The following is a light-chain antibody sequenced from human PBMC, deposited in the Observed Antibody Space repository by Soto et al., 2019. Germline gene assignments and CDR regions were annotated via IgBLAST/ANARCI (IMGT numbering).Light chain of an antibody. CDR1: LSVSVY. V-gene: IGKV3-11*01. CDR2: DAS. J-gene: IGKJ5*01. Sequence: VVLTQSPATLSLSPGERATLSCRTSLSVSVYLDWYQQKPGQAPRLLISDASNRATGIPARLSGSGSGTDFTLTISSLEPEDFAVYYCHQRQYWPPITFGQGTRLEIK. CDR3: HQRQYWPPIT.